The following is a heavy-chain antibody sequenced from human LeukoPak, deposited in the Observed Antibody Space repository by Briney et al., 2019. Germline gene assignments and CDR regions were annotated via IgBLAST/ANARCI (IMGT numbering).Heavy chain of an antibody. J-gene: IGHJ4*02. Sequence: GGSLRLSCAASGFTFSSYAMSWVRQAPGKALEWAAGISGSGGSTYYADYVKGRLTISRDNSRNTLYLQMNSPRAEDTAVYYCAILPGYSSGWYEVNYWGQGTLVTVSS. V-gene: IGHV3-23*01. D-gene: IGHD6-13*01. CDR2: ISGSGGST. CDR3: AILPGYSSGWYEVNY. CDR1: GFTFSSYA.